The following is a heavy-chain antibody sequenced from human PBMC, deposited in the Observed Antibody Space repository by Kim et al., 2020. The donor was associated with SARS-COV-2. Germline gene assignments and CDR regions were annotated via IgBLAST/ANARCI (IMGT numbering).Heavy chain of an antibody. V-gene: IGHV1-69*06. CDR1: GGTFSSYA. CDR2: IIPIFGTA. CDR3: ATLYTYYYDSSGYSADAFDI. D-gene: IGHD3-22*01. Sequence: SVKVSCKASGGTFSSYAISWVRQAPGQGLEWMGGIIPIFGTANYAQKFQGRVTITADKSTSTAYMELSSLRSEDTAVYYCATLYTYYYDSSGYSADAFDIRVRGTMVTVSS. J-gene: IGHJ3*02.